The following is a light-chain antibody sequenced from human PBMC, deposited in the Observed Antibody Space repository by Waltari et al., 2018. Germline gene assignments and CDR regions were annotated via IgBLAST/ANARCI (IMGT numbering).Light chain of an antibody. CDR1: QRISSY. V-gene: IGKV1-39*01. CDR3: QQTYRTPRT. CDR2: GAV. Sequence: DIQMTQSPSSLPASVGDRVTISCRASQRISSYLNWYQQQPGKAPRLLIYGAVSLQSGVPSRFSGSGSGTDFTLTISSLQPEDFATYYCQQTYRTPRTFGQGTNVDI. J-gene: IGKJ1*01.